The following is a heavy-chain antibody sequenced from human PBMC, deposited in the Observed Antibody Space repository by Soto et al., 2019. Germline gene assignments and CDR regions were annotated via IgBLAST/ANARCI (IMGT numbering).Heavy chain of an antibody. CDR2: INTNSGGT. CDR3: ARVGRRGYSYGHFDY. D-gene: IGHD5-18*01. Sequence: SLKVSWKSSGYIFTDYYMHWVRQAPRQELGWMGRINTNSGGTNYAQKFQGRVTMTRDTSISTAYTELSSLRSEDMATYYCARVGRRGYSYGHFDYWGQGTLVPVSS. J-gene: IGHJ4*02. CDR1: GYIFTDYY. V-gene: IGHV1-2*06.